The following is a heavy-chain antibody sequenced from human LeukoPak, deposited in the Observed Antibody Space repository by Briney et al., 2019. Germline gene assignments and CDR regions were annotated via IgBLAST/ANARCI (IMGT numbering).Heavy chain of an antibody. CDR1: GFSFSNYA. CDR2: ISYDGSKK. D-gene: IGHD3-22*01. V-gene: IGHV3-30*04. Sequence: GRSLRLSCAASGFSFSNYALHWVRQTPGKGLEWVALISYDGSKKYYADSVRGRFTISRDNSKSTLFLQMNSLRAEDTAVYYCARDRRATYYYDTSAYWGQGTLVTVSS. J-gene: IGHJ4*02. CDR3: ARDRRATYYYDTSAY.